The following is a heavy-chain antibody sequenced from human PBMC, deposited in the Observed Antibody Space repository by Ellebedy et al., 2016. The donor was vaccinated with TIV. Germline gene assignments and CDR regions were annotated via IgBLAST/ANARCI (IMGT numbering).Heavy chain of an antibody. CDR3: ARENAGLVLHY. V-gene: IGHV3-33*08. Sequence: GESLKISCEASGFTFRNYGMHWVRQAPGKGLEWVASIWYDGSNEYYGDSVKGRFTISRDNSKNTLYLQMNSLRVEDTAVYYCARENAGLVLHYWGQGTLVTVSS. CDR2: IWYDGSNE. D-gene: IGHD6-6*01. J-gene: IGHJ4*02. CDR1: GFTFRNYG.